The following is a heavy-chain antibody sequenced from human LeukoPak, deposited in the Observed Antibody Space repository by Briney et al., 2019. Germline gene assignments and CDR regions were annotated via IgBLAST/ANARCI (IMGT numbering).Heavy chain of an antibody. V-gene: IGHV1-69*11. J-gene: IGHJ6*03. Sequence: GSSVKVSCKASGGTFSNYVITWVRQAPGQGLEWMGRIIPILGTANYAQKFQGRVTITTDESTSTAYMELSSLRSEDTAVYYCARAYYFGNDYYYYYMDVWGKGPTVTVSS. CDR2: IIPILGTA. D-gene: IGHD3-3*01. CDR3: ARAYYFGNDYYYYYMDV. CDR1: GGTFSNYV.